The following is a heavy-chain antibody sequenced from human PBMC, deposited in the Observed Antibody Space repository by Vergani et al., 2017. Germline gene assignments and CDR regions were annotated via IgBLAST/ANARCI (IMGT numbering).Heavy chain of an antibody. CDR1: GFPFSSYR. Sequence: EVQLVESGGGLVQPGGPLRLPCAASGFPFSSYRMKWVRQAPGKGLEWFSYISSSSSTIYDADSVKGRFTISRDNAKDSLYLQMNSLRAEDTAVHYCARGSEVGFDYWGQGTLVTVSS. CDR3: ARGSEVGFDY. J-gene: IGHJ4*02. V-gene: IGHV3-48*01. CDR2: ISSSSSTI. D-gene: IGHD3-16*01.